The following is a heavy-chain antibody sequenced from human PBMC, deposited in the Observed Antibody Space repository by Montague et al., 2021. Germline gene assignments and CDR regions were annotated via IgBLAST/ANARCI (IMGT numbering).Heavy chain of an antibody. Sequence: SETLSLTCAVSGGSFSVYSWTWIRQSPGNRLEWIGEVNERGSSNFNPSLKSRLTISVDTSNKHFSLNLRSVTAADTAVYYCARRGVVGGGQTGYFFAMDVWGQGTTVIVSS. CDR2: VNERGSS. V-gene: IGHV4-34*01. J-gene: IGHJ6*02. CDR1: GGSFSVYS. D-gene: IGHD1-26*01. CDR3: ARRGVVGGGQTGYFFAMDV.